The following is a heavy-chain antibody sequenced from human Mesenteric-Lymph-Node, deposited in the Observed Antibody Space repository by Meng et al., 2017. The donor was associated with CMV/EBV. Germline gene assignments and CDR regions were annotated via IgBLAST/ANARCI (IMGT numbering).Heavy chain of an antibody. Sequence: SVKVSCKASGGTFSSYAISWVRQAPGQGLEWMGGIIPILGIANYAQKFQGRVTITADKSTSTAYMELSSLRSEDTAVYYCARESPSTMGREYYFDYWGQGTLVTVSS. CDR2: IIPILGIA. D-gene: IGHD5/OR15-5a*01. CDR1: GGTFSSYA. J-gene: IGHJ4*02. CDR3: ARESPSTMGREYYFDY. V-gene: IGHV1-69*10.